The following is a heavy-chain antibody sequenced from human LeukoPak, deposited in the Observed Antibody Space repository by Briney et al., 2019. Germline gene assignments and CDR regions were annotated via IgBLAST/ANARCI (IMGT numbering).Heavy chain of an antibody. V-gene: IGHV4-39*01. CDR1: GGSISSNSYY. CDR3: ARNRYYYGSGSYGVPNWFDP. CDR2: IYYSGST. D-gene: IGHD3-10*01. J-gene: IGHJ5*02. Sequence: PSETLSLTCTVSGGSISSNSYYWGWIRQPPGTGLEWIGSIYYSGSTYYKSSLKSRVTISVDTSKNQFSLKLSSVTAADTAVYYCARNRYYYGSGSYGVPNWFDPWGQGTLVIVSS.